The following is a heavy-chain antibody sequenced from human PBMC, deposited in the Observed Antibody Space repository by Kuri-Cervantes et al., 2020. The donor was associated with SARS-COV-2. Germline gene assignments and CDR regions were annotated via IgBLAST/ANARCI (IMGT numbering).Heavy chain of an antibody. D-gene: IGHD2-15*01. CDR3: ARRVGHYFDY. CDR1: GYSFTSYW. Sequence: KVSCKGSGYSFTSYWISWVRQMPGKGLEWMGRIDPSDSYTNYSPSFQGHVTISADKSISTAYLQWSSLKASDTAMYYCARRVGHYFDYWGQGTLVTVSS. CDR2: IDPSDSYT. J-gene: IGHJ4*02. V-gene: IGHV5-10-1*01.